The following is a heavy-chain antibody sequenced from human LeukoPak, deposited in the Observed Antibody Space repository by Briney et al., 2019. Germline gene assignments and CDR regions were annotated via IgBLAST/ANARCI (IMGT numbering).Heavy chain of an antibody. Sequence: PGGCLRLSCAASGFTFSSACLSWVRQAPGKGLGWIGRIRTKSDGETVDYAAPVKGRFTTSRDDSKNTLFLQMNSLKTEDTAVYYCATPALGRRLYYYDYWGQGTLVTVSP. CDR2: IRTKSDGETV. D-gene: IGHD3-16*01. CDR1: GFTFSSAC. V-gene: IGHV3-15*07. J-gene: IGHJ4*02. CDR3: ATPALGRRLYYYDY.